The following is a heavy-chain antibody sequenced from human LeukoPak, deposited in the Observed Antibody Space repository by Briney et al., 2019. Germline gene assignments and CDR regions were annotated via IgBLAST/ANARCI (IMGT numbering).Heavy chain of an antibody. CDR2: ITSSSTYI. V-gene: IGHV3-21*01. D-gene: IGHD2-21*01. CDR3: ARDNGDVVAPPLDV. J-gene: IGHJ6*04. Sequence: PGGSLRLSCAASGFTFSSYAMNWVRQAPGKGLEWVSSITSSSTYIYYADSLKGRFTISRDDAKNSLYLQMNSLRAEDTAVYYCARDNGDVVAPPLDVWGKGTTVTISS. CDR1: GFTFSSYA.